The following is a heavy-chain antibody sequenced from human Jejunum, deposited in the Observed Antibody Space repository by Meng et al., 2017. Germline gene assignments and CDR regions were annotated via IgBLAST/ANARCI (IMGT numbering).Heavy chain of an antibody. J-gene: IGHJ5*02. CDR2: IFYSGST. V-gene: IGHV4-39*01. CDR1: GGSISSSSYY. D-gene: IGHD3-22*01. Sequence: QLQLQESGPGLVKPSETLSLTCTLSGGSISSSSYYWGWIRQPPGKGLEWIGNIFYSGSTYYNPSLKSRVTISVDTSKNQFSLKLSPVTAAETAVYYCARSPQYYDSSGFAFDPWGQGTLVTVSS. CDR3: ARSPQYYDSSGFAFDP.